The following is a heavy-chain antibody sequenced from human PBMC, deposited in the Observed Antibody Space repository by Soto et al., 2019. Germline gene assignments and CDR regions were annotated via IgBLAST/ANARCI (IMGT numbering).Heavy chain of an antibody. V-gene: IGHV3-30*18. Sequence: QVQLVESGGGVVQPGRSLRLSCAASGFTFSSYGIHWVRQAPGKGLEWEAVISYDGSNKYYADSMKGRFIISRDNSKNTLYLQVNNLRAEDAAEYYCAKALAEGYTRPLDFDYWGQGTLVTVSS. J-gene: IGHJ4*02. D-gene: IGHD5-12*01. CDR3: AKALAEGYTRPLDFDY. CDR1: GFTFSSYG. CDR2: ISYDGSNK.